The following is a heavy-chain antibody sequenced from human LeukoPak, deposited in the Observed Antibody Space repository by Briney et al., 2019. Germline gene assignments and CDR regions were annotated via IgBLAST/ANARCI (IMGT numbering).Heavy chain of an antibody. CDR3: ARRAGAYSHPYDY. D-gene: IGHD4/OR15-4a*01. J-gene: IGHJ4*02. CDR1: GFTFSSYS. CDR2: NSDNT. V-gene: IGHV3-53*01. Sequence: PGGSLRLSCAASGFTFSSYSMNWVRQAPGKGLEWVSFNSDNTHYSDSVKGRFTISRDNSKNTLYLQMNSLRAEDTAVYYCARRAGAYSHPYDYWGQGTLVTVSS.